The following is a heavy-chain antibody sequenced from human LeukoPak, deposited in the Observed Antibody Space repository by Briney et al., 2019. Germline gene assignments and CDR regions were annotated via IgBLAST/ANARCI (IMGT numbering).Heavy chain of an antibody. CDR2: INHSGST. D-gene: IGHD3-3*01. Sequence: PSETLSLTCGVYGGSFSGYYWSWIRQPPGKGLEWIGDINHSGSTTYNPSLKSRVTISLDTSMTQFSLMLTSVTAADTAVYYCARLRNDFWSGFTYDFGVDVWGHGTTVTVSS. CDR1: GGSFSGYY. J-gene: IGHJ6*02. CDR3: ARLRNDFWSGFTYDFGVDV. V-gene: IGHV4-34*01.